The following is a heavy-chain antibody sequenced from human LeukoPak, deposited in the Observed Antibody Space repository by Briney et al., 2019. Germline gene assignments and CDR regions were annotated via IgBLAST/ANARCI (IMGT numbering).Heavy chain of an antibody. CDR3: ARDRSTSGRQY. J-gene: IGHJ4*02. V-gene: IGHV3-7*01. CDR2: INQDGSER. Sequence: PGGSLRLSCAASGFTFSSFWMAWVRQAPGKGLEWVANINQDGSERHYVDSLKGRFTVSRDNAKNSLYLQMNALRAEDTAVYYCARDRSTSGRQYWGQGTLVTVSS. CDR1: GFTFSSFW. D-gene: IGHD3-10*01.